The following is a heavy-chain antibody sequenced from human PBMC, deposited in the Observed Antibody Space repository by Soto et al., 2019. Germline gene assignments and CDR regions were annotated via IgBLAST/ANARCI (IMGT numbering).Heavy chain of an antibody. J-gene: IGHJ2*01. Sequence: QVQLVQSGAEVKKPGSSVKVSCKASGGTFSSYAISWVRQAPGQGLEWMGGFIPIFGTANYAQKFQGRVTITADESTSTAYMELSSLRSEDTAVYYCARVVTVVKSFHYWYFDRWGRGTLVSVSS. D-gene: IGHD2-15*01. CDR3: ARVVTVVKSFHYWYFDR. CDR2: FIPIFGTA. CDR1: GGTFSSYA. V-gene: IGHV1-69*12.